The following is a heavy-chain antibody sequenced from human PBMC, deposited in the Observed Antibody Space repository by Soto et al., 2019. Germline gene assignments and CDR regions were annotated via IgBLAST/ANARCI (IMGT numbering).Heavy chain of an antibody. D-gene: IGHD3-10*01. CDR3: TRDQPITP. CDR1: GFTFGDYA. V-gene: IGHV3-49*04. CDR2: IRSKGSGGTS. J-gene: IGHJ3*01. Sequence: LRLSCTASGFTFGDYAMSWVRQAPGKGLEWVGFIRSKGSGGTSEYAAYVKGRSTFSRDDSKSIAYLQMNSLKIEDTAVYYCTRDQPITPWGQGTMVTVSS.